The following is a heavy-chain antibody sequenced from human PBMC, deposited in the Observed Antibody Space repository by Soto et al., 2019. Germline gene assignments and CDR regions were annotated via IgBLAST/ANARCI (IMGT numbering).Heavy chain of an antibody. Sequence: QVQLVQSGAEVKKPGASVTVSCKASGYTFTNYYMHWVRQAPGQGLEWMGIINPSDVSKSYAQKFGGRNPRTRDTSTSTVYMELTSLTSEDAAVYYCARNLRPIFYYGMDVWAQGTTVTVSS. CDR1: GYTFTNYY. CDR3: ARNLRPIFYYGMDV. CDR2: INPSDVSK. V-gene: IGHV1-46*01. J-gene: IGHJ6*02. D-gene: IGHD3-3*01.